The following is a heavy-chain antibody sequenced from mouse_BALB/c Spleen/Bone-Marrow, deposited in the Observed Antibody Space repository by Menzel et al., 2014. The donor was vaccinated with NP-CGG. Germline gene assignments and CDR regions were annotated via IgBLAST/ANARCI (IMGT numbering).Heavy chain of an antibody. V-gene: IGHV5-6-5*01. Sequence: EVMLVESGGGLVKPGGPLKSSGAPFGFLFGGYPMSWVGQTPEKRLGGVASFSRGGSTYYPDSVKGRFTISRDNARNILYLQMSSLRSEDTAMYYCARGDSSGYPYAMDYWGQGTSVTVSS. CDR2: FSRGGST. CDR3: ARGDSSGYPYAMDY. D-gene: IGHD3-2*01. CDR1: GFLFGGYP. J-gene: IGHJ4*01.